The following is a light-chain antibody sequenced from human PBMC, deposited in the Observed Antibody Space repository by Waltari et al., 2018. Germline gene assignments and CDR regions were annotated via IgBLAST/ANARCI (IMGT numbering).Light chain of an antibody. CDR3: QQANSFPLT. Sequence: DIQMTQSPSSVSASVGDRVTVTCRASQDVGSWLAWYQQKPGKAHKILIYGASSLQSGVPSRFSGSGSGTDFTLTISSLQPEDFATYFCQQANSFPLTFGGGTKIEIK. CDR1: QDVGSW. CDR2: GAS. V-gene: IGKV1-12*01. J-gene: IGKJ4*01.